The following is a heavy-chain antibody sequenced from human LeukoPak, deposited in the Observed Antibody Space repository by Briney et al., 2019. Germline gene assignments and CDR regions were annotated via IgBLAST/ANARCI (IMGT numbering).Heavy chain of an antibody. CDR1: GXTXTXYX. V-gene: IGHV1-46*01. Sequence: ASXXVSXXXXGXTXTXYXXXXVRQAPGQGLXXMGXINPSGGSTSYAQKFQGRVTMTRDTSTSTVYMELSSLRAEDTAVYYCAKDSNIAAWGAFDIWGQGTMVTVSS. D-gene: IGHD6-6*01. CDR3: AKDSNIAAWGAFDI. J-gene: IGHJ3*02. CDR2: INPSGGST.